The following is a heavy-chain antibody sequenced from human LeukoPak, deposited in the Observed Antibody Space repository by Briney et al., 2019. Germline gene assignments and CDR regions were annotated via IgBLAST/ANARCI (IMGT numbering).Heavy chain of an antibody. CDR3: AKRRYCSSTSCYTVGSPFDY. J-gene: IGHJ4*02. D-gene: IGHD2-2*02. CDR2: ISGSGGST. Sequence: GGSLRLSCAASGFTFSSYAMSWVRQAPGKGLEWASAISGSGGSTYYADSVKGRFTISRDNSKNTLYLQMNSLRAEDTAVYYCAKRRYCSSTSCYTVGSPFDYWGQGTLVTVSS. V-gene: IGHV3-23*01. CDR1: GFTFSSYA.